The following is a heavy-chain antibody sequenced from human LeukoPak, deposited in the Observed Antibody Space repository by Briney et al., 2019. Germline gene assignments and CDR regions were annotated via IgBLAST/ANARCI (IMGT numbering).Heavy chain of an antibody. Sequence: SETLSLTCAVYGGSFSGYYWSWIRQPPGKGLEWIGEINHSGSTNYNPSLKSRVTISVDTSKNQFSLKLSSVTAADTAVYYCARGSNYYGSGSYYNIAASPFDYWSQGTLVTVSS. CDR3: ARGSNYYGSGSYYNIAASPFDY. D-gene: IGHD3-10*01. CDR2: INHSGST. J-gene: IGHJ4*02. V-gene: IGHV4-34*01. CDR1: GGSFSGYY.